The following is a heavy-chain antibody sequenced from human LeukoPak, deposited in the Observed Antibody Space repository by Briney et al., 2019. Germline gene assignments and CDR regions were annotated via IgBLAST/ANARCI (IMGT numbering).Heavy chain of an antibody. Sequence: ASVKVSCKASGYTFISYYMHWVRQAPGQGLEWIGIINPSGGSTSYAQKFQDRVTMTRDTSTSTVYMELSSLKSEDTAVYYCAREDVVLVDAVRYYYYGMDVWGQGTTVTVSS. J-gene: IGHJ6*02. CDR1: GYTFISYY. V-gene: IGHV1-46*01. CDR3: AREDVVLVDAVRYYYYGMDV. D-gene: IGHD2-8*01. CDR2: INPSGGST.